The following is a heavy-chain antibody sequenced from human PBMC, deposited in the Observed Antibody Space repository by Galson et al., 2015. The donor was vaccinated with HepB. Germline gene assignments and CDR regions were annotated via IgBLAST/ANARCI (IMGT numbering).Heavy chain of an antibody. V-gene: IGHV3-23*01. Sequence: SLRLSCAGSGFPFSSFAMSWVRQAPGKGLDWVSIIYGGGDTIYYSDSVKGRFTISRDNSKNTVYLQMNSLRVDDSAVYYCVKKTGSSSGWYYYWGQGTLVTVSS. CDR3: VKKTGSSSGWYYY. CDR2: IYGGGDTI. D-gene: IGHD6-19*01. J-gene: IGHJ4*02. CDR1: GFPFSSFA.